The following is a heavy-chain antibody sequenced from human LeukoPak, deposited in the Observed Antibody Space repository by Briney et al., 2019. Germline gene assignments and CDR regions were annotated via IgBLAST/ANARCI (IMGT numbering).Heavy chain of an antibody. Sequence: GGSLRLSCAASGFTFSNAWMSWVRQAPGKGLEWVSSISSSSSYIYYADSVKGRFTISRDNAKNSLYLQMNSLRAEDTAVYYCATVEMATIGFDYWGQGTLVTVSS. V-gene: IGHV3-21*01. J-gene: IGHJ4*02. D-gene: IGHD5-24*01. CDR2: ISSSSSYI. CDR3: ATVEMATIGFDY. CDR1: GFTFSNAW.